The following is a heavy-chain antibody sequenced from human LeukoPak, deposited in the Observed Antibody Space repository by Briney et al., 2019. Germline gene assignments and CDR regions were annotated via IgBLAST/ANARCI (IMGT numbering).Heavy chain of an antibody. Sequence: GGSLRLSCAASGFTFSSYSMNWVRQAPGKGLEWVSYISSSSSTIYYADSVKGRFTISRDNSKNTLYLQMNSLRAEDTAVYYCARDPLGTRPGFDYWGQGTLATVSS. CDR2: ISSSSSTI. J-gene: IGHJ4*02. D-gene: IGHD1-1*01. CDR3: ARDPLGTRPGFDY. V-gene: IGHV3-48*01. CDR1: GFTFSSYS.